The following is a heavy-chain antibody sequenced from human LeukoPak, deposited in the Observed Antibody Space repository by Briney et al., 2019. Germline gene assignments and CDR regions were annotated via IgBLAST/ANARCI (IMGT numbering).Heavy chain of an antibody. D-gene: IGHD6-19*01. CDR1: GFIFTNYF. CDR2: IKHDGSEK. V-gene: IGHV3-7*03. Sequence: GGSLRLSCAASGFIFTNYFMSWVRQAPGKGLEWVASIKHDGSEKYYVDSVRGRFTISRDNTMNSLYLQMSSLRAEDTAVYYCATAGGSSGSYPLIYWGQGILVTVSS. CDR3: ATAGGSSGSYPLIY. J-gene: IGHJ4*02.